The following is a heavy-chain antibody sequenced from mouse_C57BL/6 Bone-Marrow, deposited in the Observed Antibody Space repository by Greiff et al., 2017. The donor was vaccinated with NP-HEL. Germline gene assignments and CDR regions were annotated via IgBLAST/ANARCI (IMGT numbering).Heavy chain of an antibody. J-gene: IGHJ3*01. CDR2: IDPENGDT. CDR1: GFNIKDDY. CDR3: TCYYYGSSYGFAY. V-gene: IGHV14-4*01. Sequence: VQLQQSGAELVRPGASVKLSCTASGFNIKDDYMHWVKQRPEQGLEWIGWIDPENGDTEYASKFQGKATITADTSSNTAYLQLSSLTSEDTAVYYCTCYYYGSSYGFAYWGQGTLVTVSA. D-gene: IGHD1-1*01.